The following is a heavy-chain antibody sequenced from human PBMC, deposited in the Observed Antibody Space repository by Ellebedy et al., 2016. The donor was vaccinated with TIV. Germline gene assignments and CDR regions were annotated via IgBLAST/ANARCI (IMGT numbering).Heavy chain of an antibody. V-gene: IGHV3-7*03. CDR1: GFTFSTYW. D-gene: IGHD3-9*01. J-gene: IGHJ4*02. Sequence: PGGSLRLSCATSGFTFSTYWMAWVRQAPGKGLEWVANIKEDGIQTYYVGFVKGRFTISRDNAKNSLYLQMNSLRADDTAVYYCATDRGYFTFDYWGQGSLATVSS. CDR2: IKEDGIQT. CDR3: ATDRGYFTFDY.